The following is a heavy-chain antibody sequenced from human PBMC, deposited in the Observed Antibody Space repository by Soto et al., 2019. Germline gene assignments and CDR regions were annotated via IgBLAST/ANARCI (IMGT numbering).Heavy chain of an antibody. CDR3: AKDRRELRFLEWLPIAGYFDY. V-gene: IGHV3-23*01. J-gene: IGHJ4*02. Sequence: GSLRLSCAASGFTFSSYAMSWVRQAPGKGLEWVSAISGSGGSTYYADSVKGRFTISRDNSKNTLYLQMNSLRAEDTAVYYCAKDRRELRFLEWLPIAGYFDYWGQGTLVTVSS. CDR1: GFTFSSYA. D-gene: IGHD3-3*01. CDR2: ISGSGGST.